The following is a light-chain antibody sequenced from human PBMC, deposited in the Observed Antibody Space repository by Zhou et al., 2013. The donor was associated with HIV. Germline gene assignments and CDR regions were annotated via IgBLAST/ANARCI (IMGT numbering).Light chain of an antibody. J-gene: IGKJ2*04. CDR1: QDMSKY. CDR3: QRYDDLSPGS. CDR2: DAS. Sequence: DIQMTQSPSSLSASVGDRVTITCQASQDMSKYLNWYQQKPGKVPKFLIYDASNLEAGVPSRFSGSGSGTDFTFTISSLQAEDIATSYCQRYDDLSPGSFGQGTKLEIK. V-gene: IGKV1-33*01.